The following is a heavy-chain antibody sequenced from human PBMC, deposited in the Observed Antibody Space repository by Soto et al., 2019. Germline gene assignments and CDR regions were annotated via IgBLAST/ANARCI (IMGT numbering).Heavy chain of an antibody. D-gene: IGHD3-22*01. CDR1: GGSISSFY. V-gene: IGHV4-59*01. CDR2: IYFRGST. Sequence: NPSETLSLTCTVSGGSISSFYWSWIRQPPGKGLEWIGYIYFRGSTKYNPSLNSRVTISVDTSKNQLSLKLSSVTAADTAVYYCARGGHYYESSGSYFDYWGQGTLVTVS. J-gene: IGHJ4*02. CDR3: ARGGHYYESSGSYFDY.